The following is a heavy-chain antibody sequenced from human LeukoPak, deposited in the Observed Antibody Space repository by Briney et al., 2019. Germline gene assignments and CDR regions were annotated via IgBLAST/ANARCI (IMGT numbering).Heavy chain of an antibody. CDR1: PDSTTSNF. CDR3: AREIVGGFNPGAY. Sequence: SETLSLTCTVSPDSTTSNFWRWVRQPPGKGLEWIGEIHRSGSTNYNPSLQSRVTISINTSKNQIALELSSVTAADTAVYYCAREIVGGFNPGAYWGQGTLVTVSS. CDR2: IHRSGST. J-gene: IGHJ4*02. D-gene: IGHD7-27*01. V-gene: IGHV4-59*12.